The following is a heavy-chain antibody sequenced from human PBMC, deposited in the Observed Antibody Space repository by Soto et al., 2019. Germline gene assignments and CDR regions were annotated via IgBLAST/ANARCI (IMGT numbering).Heavy chain of an antibody. D-gene: IGHD2-15*01. CDR1: GGSFSGYY. V-gene: IGHV4-34*01. J-gene: IGHJ4*02. CDR2: IYHSGST. CDR3: ARHTPAISISDH. Sequence: SETLSLTCAVYGGSFSGYYWSWIRQPPGKGLEWIGEIYHSGSTNYNPSLKSRVTISVDTSKNQFSLKLSSVTAADTAVYYCARHTPAISISDHWGQGTLVTVSS.